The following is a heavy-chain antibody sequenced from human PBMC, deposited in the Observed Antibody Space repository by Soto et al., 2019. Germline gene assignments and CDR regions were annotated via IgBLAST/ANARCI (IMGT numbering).Heavy chain of an antibody. V-gene: IGHV6-1*01. J-gene: IGHJ6*03. CDR1: GDSVPSNTAA. D-gene: IGHD1-7*01. Sequence: QLQQSGPGLVQPSQTLSLTCAISGDSVPSNTAAWNWIRQSPSGGLEWLGRTYYRSRWYNDCAVSVKSRITSNPATSGDQFSLHVYSVAPEDTAVYYGAGTTSLQWYYLDVWGKGSTVAVSS. CDR3: AGTTSLQWYYLDV. CDR2: TYYRSRWYN.